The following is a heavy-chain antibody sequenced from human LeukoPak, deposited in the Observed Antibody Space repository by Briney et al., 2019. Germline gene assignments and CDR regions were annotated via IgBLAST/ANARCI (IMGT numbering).Heavy chain of an antibody. V-gene: IGHV3-30-3*01. CDR3: ARHYGP. CDR1: GFDFSSNW. J-gene: IGHJ5*02. CDR2: ISYDGSNK. D-gene: IGHD3-16*01. Sequence: GGSLRLSCAASGFDFSSNWMHWVRHAPGQGLVWVAVISYDGSNKYYADSVKGRFTISRDNSKNTLYLQMNSLRAEDTAVYYCARHYGPWGQGTLVTVSS.